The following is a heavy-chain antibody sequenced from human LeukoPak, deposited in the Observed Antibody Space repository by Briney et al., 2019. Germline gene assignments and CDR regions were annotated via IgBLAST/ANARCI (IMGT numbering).Heavy chain of an antibody. CDR2: IYSSGSNI. V-gene: IGHV3-48*03. J-gene: IGHJ3*01. CDR1: GFTFSSYE. D-gene: IGHD3-22*01. CDR3: TRDRDYYDSSSFSPDAFDV. Sequence: GGSPRLSCAASGFTFSSYEMNWVRQAPGKGLEWVSYIYSSGSNIYYADSVKGRFTISRDNAKNSLFLQMNSLRAEDTAVYYCTRDRDYYDSSSFSPDAFDVWGQGAMVTVSS.